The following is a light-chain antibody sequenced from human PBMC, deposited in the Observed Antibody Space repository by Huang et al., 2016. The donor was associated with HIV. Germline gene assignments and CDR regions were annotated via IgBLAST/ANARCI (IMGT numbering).Light chain of an antibody. CDR3: QHYENWPPLT. J-gene: IGKJ4*01. CDR2: GAS. CDR1: QSVSSN. Sequence: EIVMTQSPATLSVSPGERATLSCRASQSVSSNLAWYQQKPGQAPRLLIYGASTRATGIPARFSGSGSGTEFSLTISSLQSEDFAIYYCQHYENWPPLTFGGGTKVAIK. V-gene: IGKV3-15*01.